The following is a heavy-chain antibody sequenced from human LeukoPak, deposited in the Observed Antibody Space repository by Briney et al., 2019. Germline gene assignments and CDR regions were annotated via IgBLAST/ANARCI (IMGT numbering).Heavy chain of an antibody. D-gene: IGHD2-15*01. CDR3: ARGRGGGYFDF. J-gene: IGHJ4*02. CDR2: ITPNSGGT. V-gene: IGHV1-2*02. Sequence: ASVKVSCKASGYTFTTYNIHWVRQAPRQGLEWMGWITPNSGGTNYAQKFQGRVTMTRDTSISTAYMELSRLRSDDTAAYSCARGRGGGYFDFWGQETLVTVSS. CDR1: GYTFTTYN.